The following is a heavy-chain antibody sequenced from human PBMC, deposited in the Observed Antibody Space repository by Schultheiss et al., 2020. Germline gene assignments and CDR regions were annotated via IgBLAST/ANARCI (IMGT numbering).Heavy chain of an antibody. CDR1: GGSFSGYY. CDR3: ARGGRRLQPFVY. Sequence: SATLSLTCAVYGGSFSGYYWSWIRQPPGKGLEWIGEINHSGSTNYNPSLKSRVTISVDRSKNQFSLKLSSVTAADTAVYYCARGGRRLQPFVYWGQGTLVT. D-gene: IGHD1-1*01. V-gene: IGHV4-34*01. CDR2: INHSGST. J-gene: IGHJ4*02.